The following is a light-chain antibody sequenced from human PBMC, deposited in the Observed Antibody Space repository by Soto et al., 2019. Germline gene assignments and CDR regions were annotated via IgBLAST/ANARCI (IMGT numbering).Light chain of an antibody. CDR2: EVT. V-gene: IGLV2-8*01. CDR1: SDDVGTYNF. CDR3: SSYAGFNKVL. J-gene: IGLJ2*01. Sequence: QSALTQPPSASGSPGQSVTISCTGTSDDVGTYNFVSWYQQHPGKAPKLTIYEVTKRPSGVPDRFSGSKSGNTASLTVSGLQAEDEADYYCSSYAGFNKVLFGGGTQLTVL.